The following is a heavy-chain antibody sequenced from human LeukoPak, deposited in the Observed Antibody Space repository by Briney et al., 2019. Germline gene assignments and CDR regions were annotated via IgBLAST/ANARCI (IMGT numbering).Heavy chain of an antibody. CDR2: MNPNSGNT. V-gene: IGHV1-8*01. CDR1: RYTFTSYD. J-gene: IGHJ5*02. D-gene: IGHD4-17*01. Sequence: ASVKVSCKASRYTFTSYDINWVRQATGQGLEWMGLMNPNSGNTGYAQKFQGRVTMTRNTSISTAYMELSSLRSEDTAVYYCARVGVRLRGPVYNWFDPWGQGTLVTVSS. CDR3: ARVGVRLRGPVYNWFDP.